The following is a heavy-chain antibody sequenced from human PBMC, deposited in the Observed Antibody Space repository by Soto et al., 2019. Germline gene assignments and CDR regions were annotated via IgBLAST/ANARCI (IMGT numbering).Heavy chain of an antibody. CDR3: SRVPPNNRGAPLDY. CDR2: ITSKAYGGTT. J-gene: IGHJ4*02. Sequence: GGSLRLSCTASGFTFGDYAMIWFRQAPGKGLEWVGFITSKAYGGTTEYAATVKGRFTIPRDDSKSIAYLQMNSLKTDDTAVYYCSRVPPNNRGAPLDYWGQGTLVTVSS. V-gene: IGHV3-49*03. CDR1: GFTFGDYA. D-gene: IGHD3-10*01.